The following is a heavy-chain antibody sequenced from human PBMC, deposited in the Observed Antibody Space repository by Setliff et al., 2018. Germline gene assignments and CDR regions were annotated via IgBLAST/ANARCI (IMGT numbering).Heavy chain of an antibody. V-gene: IGHV1-8*03. CDR2: MNPNSGNT. Sequence: GASVKVSCKASGYTFTSYDINWVRQATGQGLEWMGWMNPNSGNTGYAQKFQGRVTITRNTSISTAYMELSSLRSEDTAVYYCAKNGFGVVALGVNNWFDPWGQGTLVTVSS. CDR3: AKNGFGVVALGVNNWFDP. CDR1: GYTFTSYD. D-gene: IGHD3-10*01. J-gene: IGHJ5*02.